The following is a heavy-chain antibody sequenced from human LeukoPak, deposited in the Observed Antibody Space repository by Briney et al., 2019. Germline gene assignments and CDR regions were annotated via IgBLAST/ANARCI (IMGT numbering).Heavy chain of an antibody. CDR1: GGSISGHY. Sequence: SETLSLICTVAGGSISGHYWTGIRQPPGKGLEGSGQIHYSGRPDYNPSLKSQVTISVDTSKNQLSLKVTSVTGADTAVYYCARFGVDYDMDVWGQGTTVTVSS. CDR2: IHYSGRP. V-gene: IGHV4-59*11. D-gene: IGHD3-16*01. J-gene: IGHJ6*02. CDR3: ARFGVDYDMDV.